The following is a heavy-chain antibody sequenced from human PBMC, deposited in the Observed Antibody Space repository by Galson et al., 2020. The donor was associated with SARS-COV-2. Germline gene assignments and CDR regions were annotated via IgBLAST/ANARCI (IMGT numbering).Heavy chain of an antibody. CDR3: ARAGYGGVDWHFDY. Sequence: GESLKISCAASGSTFSSYGMHWVRQAPGKGLEWVAVIWYDGSNKYYADSVKGRFTISRDNSKNTLYLQMNSLRAEDTAVYYCARAGYGGVDWHFDYWGQGTLVTVSS. V-gene: IGHV3-33*01. CDR1: GSTFSSYG. CDR2: IWYDGSNK. D-gene: IGHD2-21*02. J-gene: IGHJ4*02.